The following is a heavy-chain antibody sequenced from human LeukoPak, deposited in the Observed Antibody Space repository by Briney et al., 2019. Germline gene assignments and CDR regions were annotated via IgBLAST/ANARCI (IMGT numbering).Heavy chain of an antibody. CDR3: AKGAPYGDSPVDY. J-gene: IGHJ4*02. D-gene: IGHD4-17*01. V-gene: IGHV3-23*01. CDR2: ISASGGST. CDR1: GFTFSSSA. Sequence: GGSPRLSCAASGFTFSSSAMSWVRQVPGKGLEWVSGISASGGSTSYADSVRGRFTIFRDNSKNTVYLQMNSLRAEDTAVYYCAKGAPYGDSPVDYWGQGTLVTVSS.